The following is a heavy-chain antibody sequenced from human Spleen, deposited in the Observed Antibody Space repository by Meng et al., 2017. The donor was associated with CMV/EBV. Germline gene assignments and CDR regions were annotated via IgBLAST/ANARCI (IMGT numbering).Heavy chain of an antibody. CDR2: TYYRPKWYH. CDR1: GDSVSSNSVA. V-gene: IGHV6-1*01. CDR3: ARDPAPPLAPSYFYGMDV. J-gene: IGHJ6*02. D-gene: IGHD2-2*01. Sequence: SETLSLTCVISGDSVSSNSVAWTWIRQSPSRGLEWLGRTYYRPKWYHDYTVSVKSRITINADTSKNQFSLQLNSVTPDDTAVYYCARDPAPPLAPSYFYGMDVWGQGTTVTVSS.